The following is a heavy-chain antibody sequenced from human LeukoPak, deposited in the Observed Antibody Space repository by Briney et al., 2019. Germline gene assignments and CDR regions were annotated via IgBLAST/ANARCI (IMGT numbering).Heavy chain of an antibody. V-gene: IGHV4-34*09. CDR3: ARDIGSGWYSTFDY. D-gene: IGHD6-19*01. CDR2: INHSGST. CDR1: GGSFSGYY. Sequence: SETLSLTCAVYGGSFSGYYWSWIRQPPGKGLEWIGEINHSGSTNYNPSLKSRVTISVDTSKNQFSLKLSSVTAADTAVYYCARDIGSGWYSTFDYWGQGTLVTVSS. J-gene: IGHJ4*02.